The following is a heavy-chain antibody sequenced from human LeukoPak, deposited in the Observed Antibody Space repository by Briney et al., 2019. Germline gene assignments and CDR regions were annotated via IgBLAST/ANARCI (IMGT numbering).Heavy chain of an antibody. CDR1: GFTVSSYW. CDR2: ISSSGSTI. D-gene: IGHD3-22*01. J-gene: IGHJ4*02. Sequence: GGSLRLSCAASGFTVSSYWMSWIRQAPGKGLEWDSYISSSGSTIYYADSVKGRFTISRDNAKNSLYLQMNSLRAEDTAVYYCARHAYDSSGYYYLFGTGNRMEFDYWGQGTLVTVSS. CDR3: ARHAYDSSGYYYLFGTGNRMEFDY. V-gene: IGHV3-11*04.